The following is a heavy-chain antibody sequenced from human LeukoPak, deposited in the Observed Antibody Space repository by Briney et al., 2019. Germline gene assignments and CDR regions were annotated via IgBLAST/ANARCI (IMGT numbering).Heavy chain of an antibody. CDR3: VRGPYGSGISNWFDP. V-gene: IGHV4-59*01. D-gene: IGHD3-10*01. CDR1: GGSINSYY. CDR2: IYYSGDT. Sequence: SETLSLTCTVSGGSINSYYWSWIRQPPGKGLEWIGYIYYSGDTNYDPSLQSRVTVSVDTSKNQFSLKLTSVTAADTAVYYCVRGPYGSGISNWFDPWGQGTLVIVSS. J-gene: IGHJ5*02.